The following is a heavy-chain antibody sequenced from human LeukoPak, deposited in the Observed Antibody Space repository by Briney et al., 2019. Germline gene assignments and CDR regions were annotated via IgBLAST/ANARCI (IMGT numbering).Heavy chain of an antibody. Sequence: GGSLRLSCAASGFTVSSNYMSWVRQAPGKGLEWVSVIYSGGSTYYADSVKGRFTISRDNSKNTLYLQMNSLRAEDTAVYYCARAGGYGYGYHSYFDYWGQGTLVTVSS. D-gene: IGHD5-18*01. CDR1: GFTVSSNY. CDR3: ARAGGYGYGYHSYFDY. J-gene: IGHJ4*02. V-gene: IGHV3-53*01. CDR2: IYSGGST.